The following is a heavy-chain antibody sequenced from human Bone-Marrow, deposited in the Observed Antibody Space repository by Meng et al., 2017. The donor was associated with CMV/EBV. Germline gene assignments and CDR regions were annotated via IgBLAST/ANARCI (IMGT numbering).Heavy chain of an antibody. J-gene: IGHJ6*02. Sequence: SETLSLTCTVSGGSVSSGSYYWSWIRQPPGKGLEWIGYIYYSGSTNYNPSLKSRVTISVDTSKNQFSLKLRSVTAADTAVYYCARGRLDFWSGYHNYYYGMDVWGQGTTVTVSS. CDR2: IYYSGST. V-gene: IGHV4-61*01. D-gene: IGHD3-3*01. CDR1: GGSVSSGSYY. CDR3: ARGRLDFWSGYHNYYYGMDV.